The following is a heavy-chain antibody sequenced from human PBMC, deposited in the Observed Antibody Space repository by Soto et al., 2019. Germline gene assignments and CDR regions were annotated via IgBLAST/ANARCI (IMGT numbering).Heavy chain of an antibody. CDR3: AHRVLRTVFGLVTTTAIYFDF. CDR1: GFSLTTSGVG. D-gene: IGHD3-3*01. V-gene: IGHV2-5*02. CDR2: IYWDDDK. J-gene: IGHJ4*02. Sequence: QITLNESGPTQVKPRQTLTLTCTFSGFSLTTSGVGVGWIRQSPGKAPEWLALIYWDDDKRYSPSLKSRLTITKDPSKNQGVLTIADLDPADTATYYCAHRVLRTVFGLVTTTAIYFDFWGQGTPVAVSS.